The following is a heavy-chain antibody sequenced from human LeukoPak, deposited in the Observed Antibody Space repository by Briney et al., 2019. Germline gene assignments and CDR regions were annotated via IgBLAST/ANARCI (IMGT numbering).Heavy chain of an antibody. Sequence: SQTLSLTCAISGDSVSSNSAAWNWIRQSPSRGLEWLGRTYYRSKWYNDYAVSVKSRITINPDTSKNQFSLQLNSVTPEDTAAYYCAGGAGPKQQLTAYYFDYWGQGTLVTVSS. CDR1: GDSVSSNSAA. D-gene: IGHD6-13*01. V-gene: IGHV6-1*01. CDR2: TYYRSKWYN. CDR3: AGGAGPKQQLTAYYFDY. J-gene: IGHJ4*02.